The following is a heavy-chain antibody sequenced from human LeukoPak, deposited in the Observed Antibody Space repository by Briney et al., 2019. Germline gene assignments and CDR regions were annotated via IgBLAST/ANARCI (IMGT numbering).Heavy chain of an antibody. V-gene: IGHV4-34*01. CDR3: ARGGSEEYCSGGSCYGEGGMDV. CDR2: INHSGST. Sequence: SETLFLTCAVYGGSFSDYYWSWIRQPPGKGLEWIGEINHSGSTNYNPSLKSRVTISVDTSKNQFSLKLSSVTAADTAVYYCARGGSEEYCSGGSCYGEGGMDVWGQGTTVTVSS. D-gene: IGHD2-15*01. J-gene: IGHJ6*02. CDR1: GGSFSDYY.